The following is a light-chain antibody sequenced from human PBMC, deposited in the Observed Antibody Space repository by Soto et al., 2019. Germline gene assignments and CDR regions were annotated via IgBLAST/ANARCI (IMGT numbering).Light chain of an antibody. CDR2: EVN. V-gene: IGLV2-8*01. Sequence: QSVLTQPPSASGSPGQSVAISCTGTSGDVGGYNYVSWYQQHPGKAPKLMIYEVNKRPSGVPDRFSGSKSGNTASLIVSGLQAEDEADYYCSSYAGSSNVFGTGTKVTVL. J-gene: IGLJ1*01. CDR3: SSYAGSSNV. CDR1: SGDVGGYNY.